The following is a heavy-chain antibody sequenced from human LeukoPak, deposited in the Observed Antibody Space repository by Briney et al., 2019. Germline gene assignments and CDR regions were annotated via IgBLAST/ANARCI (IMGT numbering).Heavy chain of an antibody. V-gene: IGHV3-23*01. CDR2: ISERGDYT. CDR1: GFTFSNYA. D-gene: IGHD3-3*01. J-gene: IGHJ1*01. Sequence: PGGSLRLSCTVSGFTFSNYAMSWVRQAPGKGLEWASSISERGDYTYYADSVKGRFTISRDTSKNTLYLDLSTLRVDDTAMYYCARHRSPLESFHHWGQGTLVTVSS. CDR3: ARHRSPLESFHH.